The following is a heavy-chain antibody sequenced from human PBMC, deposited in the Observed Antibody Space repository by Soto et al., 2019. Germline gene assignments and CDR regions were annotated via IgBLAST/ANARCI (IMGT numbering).Heavy chain of an antibody. J-gene: IGHJ3*02. CDR1: GFTFSTYW. CDR3: ARDGTDDAFDI. CDR2: IKQDGSEK. Sequence: PGGSLRLSCAASGFTFSTYWMSWVRQAPGKGLEWVAKIKQDGSEKFYVSSVEGRFTISRDSTKNSLYLQMNSLRVADTAVYYCARDGTDDAFDIWGQGTTVTVSS. V-gene: IGHV3-7*03.